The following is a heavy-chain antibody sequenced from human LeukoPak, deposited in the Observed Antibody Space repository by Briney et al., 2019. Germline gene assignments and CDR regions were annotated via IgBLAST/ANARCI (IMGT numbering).Heavy chain of an antibody. J-gene: IGHJ5*02. V-gene: IGHV4-30-2*01. D-gene: IGHD2-2*01. CDR3: TREASDANWFDP. CDR2: IYHSGST. Sequence: TLSLTCTVSGGSISSGGYYWSWIRQPPGKGLEWIGYIYHSGSTYYNPSLKSRVTISVDRSKNQFSLKLSSVTAADTAVYYCTREASDANWFDPWGQGTLVTVSS. CDR1: GGSISSGGYY.